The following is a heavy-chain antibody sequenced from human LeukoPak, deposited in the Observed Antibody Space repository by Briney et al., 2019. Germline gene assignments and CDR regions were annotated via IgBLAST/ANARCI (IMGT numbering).Heavy chain of an antibody. V-gene: IGHV1-8*01. Sequence: ASVKVSCKASGYTFTSYDINWVRQATGQGLEWMGWMNPNSGNTGYAQKFQGRVTMTRNTSISTAYMELSSLRSEDTAVYYCARGPHYGSGSPDYDYYYMDVWGKGTTVTVSS. D-gene: IGHD3-10*01. CDR2: MNPNSGNT. CDR1: GYTFTSYD. J-gene: IGHJ6*03. CDR3: ARGPHYGSGSPDYDYYYMDV.